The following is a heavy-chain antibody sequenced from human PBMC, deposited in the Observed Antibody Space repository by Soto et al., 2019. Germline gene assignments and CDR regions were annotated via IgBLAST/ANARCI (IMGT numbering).Heavy chain of an antibody. CDR3: AKATASGGGDFDI. D-gene: IGHD2-15*01. CDR1: DFTCSSYD. Sequence: PWVALLVSCASSDFTCSSYDMCWVRQTPGKGLEWFSTILVGGSTFCVDSVKGRFTISRDSSQNTVYLQRNSLTAGDTALYDCAKATASGGGDFDICGQDTMVTVSS. CDR2: ILVGGST. J-gene: IGHJ3*02. V-gene: IGHV3-23*01.